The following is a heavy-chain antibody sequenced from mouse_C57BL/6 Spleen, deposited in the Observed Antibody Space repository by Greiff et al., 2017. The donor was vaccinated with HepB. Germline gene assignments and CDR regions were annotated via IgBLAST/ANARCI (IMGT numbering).Heavy chain of an antibody. Sequence: DVMLVESGGGLVKPGGSLKLSCAASGFTFSSYTMSWVRQTPEKRLEWVATISGGGGNTYYPDSVKGRFTISRDNAKNTLYLQMSSLRSEDTAVYYCARQDGYYGYAMDYWGQGTSVTVSS. CDR3: ARQDGYYGYAMDY. D-gene: IGHD2-3*01. CDR1: GFTFSSYT. V-gene: IGHV5-9*01. CDR2: ISGGGGNT. J-gene: IGHJ4*01.